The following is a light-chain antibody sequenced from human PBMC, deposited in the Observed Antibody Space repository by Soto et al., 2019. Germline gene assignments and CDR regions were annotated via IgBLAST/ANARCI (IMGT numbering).Light chain of an antibody. CDR3: QQYGISGT. CDR1: QSVSNNY. J-gene: IGKJ1*01. V-gene: IGKV3-20*01. CDR2: GPS. Sequence: ELVLTQSPGTLSLSPGERATLSCRASQSVSNNYLAWYQQKPGQAPRLLIYGPSNRATRIPDRFSGSGSGTDFTLTISRLEPEDFAVYYCQQYGISGTFGQGTKVDIK.